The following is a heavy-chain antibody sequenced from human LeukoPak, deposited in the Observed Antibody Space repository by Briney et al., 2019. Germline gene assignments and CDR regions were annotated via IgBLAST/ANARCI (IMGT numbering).Heavy chain of an antibody. CDR2: IYYSGST. Sequence: SETLSLTCTVSGGSVSSGSYYWSWIRQPPGKGLEWIGYIYYSGSTNYNPSFKSRVTISVDTSKNQFSLKLSSVTAADTAVYYCARSLVVPAAIFHNWFDPWGQGTLVTVSS. CDR3: ARSLVVPAAIFHNWFDP. CDR1: GGSVSSGSYY. J-gene: IGHJ5*02. D-gene: IGHD2-2*01. V-gene: IGHV4-61*01.